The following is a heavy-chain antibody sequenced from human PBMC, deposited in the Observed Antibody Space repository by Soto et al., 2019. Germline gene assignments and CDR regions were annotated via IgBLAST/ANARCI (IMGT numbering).Heavy chain of an antibody. J-gene: IGHJ4*02. CDR1: GFTFSSYG. CDR2: IWYDGSNK. CDR3: AREQQLASFDY. Sequence: VQLVESGGGVVQPGRSLRLSCAASGFTFSSYGMHWVRQAPGKGLEWVAVIWYDGSNKYYADSVKGRFTISRDNSKNTLYLQMNSLRAEDTAVYYCAREQQLASFDYWGQGTLVTVSS. V-gene: IGHV3-33*01. D-gene: IGHD6-13*01.